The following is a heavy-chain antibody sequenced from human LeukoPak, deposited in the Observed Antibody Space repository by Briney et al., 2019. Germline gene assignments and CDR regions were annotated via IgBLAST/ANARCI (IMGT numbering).Heavy chain of an antibody. D-gene: IGHD3-22*01. J-gene: IGHJ3*02. V-gene: IGHV7-4-1*02. CDR1: GYTFTSCA. CDR3: ARLTYYYDSSGHYYVQTDDAFDI. CDR2: INTNTGNP. Sequence: ASVKVSCKASGYTFTSCAMNWVRQAPGQGPEWMGWINTNTGNPTYAQGFRGRFVFSLDTSVSTAYLQISSLKAEDTAVYYCARLTYYYDSSGHYYVQTDDAFDIWGQGTMVTVSS.